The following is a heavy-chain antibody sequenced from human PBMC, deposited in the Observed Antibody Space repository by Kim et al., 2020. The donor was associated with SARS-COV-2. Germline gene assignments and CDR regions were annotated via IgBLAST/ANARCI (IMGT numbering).Heavy chain of an antibody. Sequence: GGSLRLSCAASGFTFSSYGMHWVRQAPGKGLEWVAVISYDGSNKYYADSVKGRFTISRDNSKNTLYLQMNSLRAEDTAVYYCARDLHEGARSYDMDVWGQGTTVTVSS. CDR1: GFTFSSYG. J-gene: IGHJ6*02. CDR2: ISYDGSNK. D-gene: IGHD2-15*01. CDR3: ARDLHEGARSYDMDV. V-gene: IGHV3-33*01.